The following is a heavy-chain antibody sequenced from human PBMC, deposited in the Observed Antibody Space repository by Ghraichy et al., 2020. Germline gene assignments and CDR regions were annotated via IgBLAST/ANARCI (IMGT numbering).Heavy chain of an antibody. D-gene: IGHD3-3*02. V-gene: IGHV3-33*08. J-gene: IGHJ6*02. Sequence: GGSLRLSCAVSGFTFSSYGMHWVRQAPGKGLEWVAVIWSDGSKKHYADSVKGRFTISRDNSKKTLYLEMNSLTAEDTAVYYCARDLASSEIHSVYYGMDVWGQGTTVIV. CDR2: IWSDGSKK. CDR1: GFTFSSYG. CDR3: ARDLASSEIHSVYYGMDV.